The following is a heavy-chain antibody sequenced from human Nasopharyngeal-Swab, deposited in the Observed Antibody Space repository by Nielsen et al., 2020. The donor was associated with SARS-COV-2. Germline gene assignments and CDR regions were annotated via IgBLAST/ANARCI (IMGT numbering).Heavy chain of an antibody. Sequence: GESLKISCAASGFTFSSYGMHWVRQAPGKGLEWVTNIKQDGSEKYYVDSVKGRFTISRDNAKNSLYLQMNSLRAEDTAVYYCAKTYSGSYLGYFDYWGQGTLVTVSS. CDR1: GFTFSSYG. V-gene: IGHV3-7*01. J-gene: IGHJ4*02. CDR2: IKQDGSEK. D-gene: IGHD1-26*01. CDR3: AKTYSGSYLGYFDY.